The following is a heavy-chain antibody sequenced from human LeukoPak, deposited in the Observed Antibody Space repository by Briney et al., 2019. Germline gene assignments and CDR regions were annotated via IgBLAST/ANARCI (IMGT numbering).Heavy chain of an antibody. D-gene: IGHD5-18*01. V-gene: IGHV4-34*01. Sequence: PSETLSLTCAVYGGSFSCYYWSWIRQPPGKGLEWIGEINHSGSTNYNPSLRSRVTISVDTSKNQFSLKLSSVTAADTAVYYCARGFGYSYGYLGYWGQGTLVTVSS. CDR1: GGSFSCYY. CDR2: INHSGST. CDR3: ARGFGYSYGYLGY. J-gene: IGHJ4*02.